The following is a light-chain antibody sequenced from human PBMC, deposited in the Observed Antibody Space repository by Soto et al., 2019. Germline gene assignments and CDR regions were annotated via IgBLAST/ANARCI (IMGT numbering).Light chain of an antibody. CDR2: GAS. CDR1: QSVGSSY. Sequence: DIVLTQSPDTLSLSPGERATLSCRASQSVGSSYLAWYQQKPGQAPRLLIYGASSRATGIPDRFSGSGSGTDFTLTISRLEPEDFAVYYCQQYGSSGTFGQGTRLEN. V-gene: IGKV3-20*01. J-gene: IGKJ5*01. CDR3: QQYGSSGT.